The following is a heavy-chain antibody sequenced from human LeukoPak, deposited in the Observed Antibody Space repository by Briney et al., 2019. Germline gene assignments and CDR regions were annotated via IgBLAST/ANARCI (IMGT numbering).Heavy chain of an antibody. CDR1: GFMFSDFY. CDR2: ISSGGSTI. CDR3: AREGDGDYGDESNFDF. V-gene: IGHV3-11*04. J-gene: IGHJ4*02. D-gene: IGHD4-17*01. Sequence: GGSLRLSCVASGFMFSDFYMSWIRQAPGKGLEWVSYISSGGSTIYYADSVKGRFTISRDNTKSSLYLQMNTLRAEDTAVYYCAREGDGDYGDESNFDFWGQGALVTVSS.